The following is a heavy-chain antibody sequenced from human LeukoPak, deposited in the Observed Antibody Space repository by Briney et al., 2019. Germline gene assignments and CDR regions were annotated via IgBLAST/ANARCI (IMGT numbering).Heavy chain of an antibody. J-gene: IGHJ3*02. Sequence: KSSETLSLTCTVSGGSISSSSYYWGWIRQPPGKGLEWIGSIYYSGSTYYNPSLKSRVTISVDTSKNQFSLKLSSVTAADTAVYYCGRSRAEGSLYPHDAFDIWGQGTMVTVSS. V-gene: IGHV4-39*07. CDR1: GGSISSSSYY. D-gene: IGHD2-15*01. CDR2: IYYSGST. CDR3: GRSRAEGSLYPHDAFDI.